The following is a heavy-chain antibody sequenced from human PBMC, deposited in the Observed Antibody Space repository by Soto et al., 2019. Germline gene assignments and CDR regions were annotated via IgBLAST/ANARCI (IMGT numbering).Heavy chain of an antibody. CDR1: GFTFSSYA. CDR3: AKDCQGGSTSWQGGDY. V-gene: IGHV3-23*01. D-gene: IGHD2-2*01. CDR2: ISGSGGST. J-gene: IGHJ4*02. Sequence: EVQLLESGGGLVQPGGSLRLSCAASGFTFSSYAMSWVRQAPGKGLEWVSAISGSGGSTYYADSVKGRFTISRDNSKNTLYLQMNSQRAEDTAVYYCAKDCQGGSTSWQGGDYWGQGTLVTVSS.